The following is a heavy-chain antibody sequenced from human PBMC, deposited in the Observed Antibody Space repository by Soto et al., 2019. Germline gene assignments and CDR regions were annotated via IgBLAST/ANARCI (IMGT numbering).Heavy chain of an antibody. CDR1: GYTFTSYG. V-gene: IGHV1-18*01. CDR2: ISAYNGNT. CDR3: ARRGGGVRMYYNGMDV. Sequence: ASVKVSCKASGYTFTSYGISWVRQAPGQGLEWMGWISAYNGNTNYAQKLQGRVTMTTDTSTSTAYMELRSLRSDDTAVYYCARRGGGVRMYYNGMDVWGQGTTVPVSS. D-gene: IGHD3-16*01. J-gene: IGHJ6*02.